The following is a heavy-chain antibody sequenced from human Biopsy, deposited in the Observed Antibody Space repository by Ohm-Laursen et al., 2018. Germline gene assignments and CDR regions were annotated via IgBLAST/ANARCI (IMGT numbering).Heavy chain of an antibody. CDR1: GVTFDTYA. Sequence: GASVKVSCKVSGVTFDTYAFGWVRQAPGQGLEWMGGRIPYFNTIYYARNFQDRAVITADRSARTTDMQLSGLRPDDTAVYYCVGGQRGPPIGVTVPGDAFDLWGPGTMVTVSP. J-gene: IGHJ3*01. D-gene: IGHD2/OR15-2a*01. V-gene: IGHV1-69*13. CDR3: VGGQRGPPIGVTVPGDAFDL. CDR2: RIPYFNTI.